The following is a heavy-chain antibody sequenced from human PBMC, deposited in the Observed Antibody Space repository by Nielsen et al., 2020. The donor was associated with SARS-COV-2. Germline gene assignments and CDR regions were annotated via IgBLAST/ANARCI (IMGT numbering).Heavy chain of an antibody. D-gene: IGHD3-10*01. V-gene: IGHV3-7*05. J-gene: IGHJ4*02. CDR1: GFTFSSYW. CDR3: ARGRFGELLYKGLDY. CDR2: IKQDGSEK. Sequence: GESLKISCAASGFTFSSYWMSWVRQAPGKGLEWVANIKQDGSEKYYVDSVKGRFTISRDNAKNSLYLQMNSLRAEDTAVYYCARGRFGELLYKGLDYWGQGTLVTVSS.